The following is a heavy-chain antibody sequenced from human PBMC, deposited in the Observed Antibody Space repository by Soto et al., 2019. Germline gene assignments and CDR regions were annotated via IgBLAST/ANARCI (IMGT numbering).Heavy chain of an antibody. V-gene: IGHV1-46*01. CDR2: INPSGGST. J-gene: IGHJ5*02. CDR3: ARDRGPLGYYDNSGLGGFDP. CDR1: GYTFTCYY. Sequence: GASVKVSCKASGYTFTCYYMHWVRPAPGQGLEWMGIINPSGGSTSYAQKFQGTVTMTMDTSTNTINKQLSSRRAEDTAVYYCARDRGPLGYYDNSGLGGFDPWGQGTLVTVSS. D-gene: IGHD3-22*01.